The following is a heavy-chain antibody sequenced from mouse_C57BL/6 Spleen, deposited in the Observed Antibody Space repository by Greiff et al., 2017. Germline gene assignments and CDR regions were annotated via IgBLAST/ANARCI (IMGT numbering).Heavy chain of an antibody. D-gene: IGHD2-1*01. Sequence: EVQLVESEGGLVQPGSSMKLSCTASGFTFSDYYMAWVRQVPEKGLEWVANINYDGSSTYYLDSLKSRFIISRDNAKNILYLQMSSLQSEDTATYYCARDIYYGNYGGFDYWGQGTTLTVSS. J-gene: IGHJ2*01. V-gene: IGHV5-16*01. CDR3: ARDIYYGNYGGFDY. CDR2: INYDGSST. CDR1: GFTFSDYY.